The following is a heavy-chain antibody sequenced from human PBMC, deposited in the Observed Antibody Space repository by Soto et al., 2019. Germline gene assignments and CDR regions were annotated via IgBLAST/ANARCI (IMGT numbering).Heavy chain of an antibody. J-gene: IGHJ5*02. CDR1: GGSISSGGYS. V-gene: IGHV4-30-2*01. CDR3: ARVPDR. Sequence: QLQLQESGSELVKPSQTLSLTCAVSGGSISSGGYSWSWIRQPPGKGLEWIGYIYHSGSTYYNPSLKSRVTISVDRSKNQFSLKLSSVTAANTAVYYCARVPDRWGQGTLVTVSS. D-gene: IGHD2-2*01. CDR2: IYHSGST.